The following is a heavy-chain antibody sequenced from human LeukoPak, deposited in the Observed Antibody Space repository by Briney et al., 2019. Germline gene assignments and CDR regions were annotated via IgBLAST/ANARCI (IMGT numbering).Heavy chain of an antibody. V-gene: IGHV1-2*02. CDR1: GYTFTGYY. Sequence: GASVKVSCKASGYTFTGYYMHWVRQAPGRGLEWMGWINPNSGGTNYAQKFQGRVTMTRDTSISTAYMELSRLRSDDTAVYYCARSAKRKLTGTTLNWFDPWGQGTLVTVSS. D-gene: IGHD1-20*01. CDR2: INPNSGGT. CDR3: ARSAKRKLTGTTLNWFDP. J-gene: IGHJ5*02.